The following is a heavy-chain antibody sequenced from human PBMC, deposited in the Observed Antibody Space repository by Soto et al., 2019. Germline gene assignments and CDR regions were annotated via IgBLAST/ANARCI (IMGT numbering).Heavy chain of an antibody. Sequence: GASVKVSFKTSGYTFTSYDINWVRQASGQGLEWMGWMNPNSGNQGSAQKFQGRVTMTRSTSINTAYMELSSLRSEDTAVYYCARGQEYHDSSGYNDYWGQGTLVTVSS. D-gene: IGHD3-22*01. CDR3: ARGQEYHDSSGYNDY. V-gene: IGHV1-8*01. J-gene: IGHJ4*02. CDR2: MNPNSGNQ. CDR1: GYTFTSYD.